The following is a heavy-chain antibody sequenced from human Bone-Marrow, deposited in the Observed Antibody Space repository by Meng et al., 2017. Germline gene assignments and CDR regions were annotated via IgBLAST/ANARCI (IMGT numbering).Heavy chain of an antibody. J-gene: IGHJ4*02. CDR1: GGTFSSYA. D-gene: IGHD3-22*01. CDR3: ARTYYYDSSGYYY. V-gene: IGHV1-69*05. Sequence: VQPCQAWVEVKRPGSSVKSSGKASGGTFSSYAIIWVRHAPGQGLELIGGIIPIFGTANYAQKFQGRVTITTDESTSTAYMELSSLRSEDTAVYYCARTYYYDSSGYYYWGQGTLVTVSS. CDR2: IIPIFGTA.